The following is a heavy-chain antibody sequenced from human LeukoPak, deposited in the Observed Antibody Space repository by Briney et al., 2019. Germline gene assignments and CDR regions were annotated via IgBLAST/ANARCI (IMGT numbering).Heavy chain of an antibody. CDR2: IRYDGSNK. CDR3: AKDGEIAGTGPHYFDY. V-gene: IGHV3-30*02. Sequence: GGSLRLSCAASGFTFSSYGMHWVRQAPGKGLEWVAFIRYDGSNKYYADSVKGRFTISRDNSKNTLYLQMNSLRAEDTAVYYCAKDGEIAGTGPHYFDYWGQGTLVTVSS. J-gene: IGHJ4*02. CDR1: GFTFSSYG. D-gene: IGHD6-13*01.